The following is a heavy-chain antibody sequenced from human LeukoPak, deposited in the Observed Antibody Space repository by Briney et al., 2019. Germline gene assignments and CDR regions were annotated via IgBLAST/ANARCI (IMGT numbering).Heavy chain of an antibody. CDR1: GYSFTSYS. J-gene: IGHJ4*02. CDR3: ARDLGEDQWELIFDY. Sequence: ASVKVPCKASGYSFTSYSMHWVRQAPGQGLEWMGMINPNGGSTSNAQRFQGRVTMTRDTSMTTFYMEVSSLRSEDTAVYYCARDLGEDQWELIFDYWGQGTLVTVSS. D-gene: IGHD1-26*01. CDR2: INPNGGST. V-gene: IGHV1-46*01.